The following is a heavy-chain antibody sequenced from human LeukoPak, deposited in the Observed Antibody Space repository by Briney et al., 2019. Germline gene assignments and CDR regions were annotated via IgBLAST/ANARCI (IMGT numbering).Heavy chain of an antibody. CDR2: IYSDGST. V-gene: IGHV3-66*01. J-gene: IGHJ4*02. D-gene: IGHD3-22*01. CDR3: AKSPTVGKYYYDSSGYYGY. Sequence: GGSLRLSCAASRFTVSDKYMSWVRQAPGKGLEWVSVIYSDGSTYYADSVKGRFTISRDNSKNTLYLQMNSLRAEDTAVYYCAKSPTVGKYYYDSSGYYGYWGQGTLVTVSS. CDR1: RFTVSDKY.